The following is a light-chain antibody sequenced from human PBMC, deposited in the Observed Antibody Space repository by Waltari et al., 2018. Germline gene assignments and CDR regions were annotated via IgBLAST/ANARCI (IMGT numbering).Light chain of an antibody. J-gene: IGKJ2*01. CDR2: GVS. V-gene: IGKV3-15*01. CDR3: QQYMNWPPGYT. Sequence: EILMTQSPVALSVSTGERATLSCRASQNVSANLAWYQQRPGQAPALLIYGVSITAPGVPDRFSVGGSATHFTLTINSLQSSDSAVYYCQQYMNWPPGYTFGQGTKVEIK. CDR1: QNVSAN.